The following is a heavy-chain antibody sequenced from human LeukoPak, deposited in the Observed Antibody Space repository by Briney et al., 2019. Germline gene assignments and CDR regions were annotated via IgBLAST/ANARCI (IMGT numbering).Heavy chain of an antibody. CDR3: AKDGRSGSLHAFDI. J-gene: IGHJ3*02. CDR2: ISGSGGSK. CDR1: GFTFSSYA. V-gene: IGHV3-23*01. Sequence: GGSLRLSCAASGFTFSSYAMSWVRQAPDKGLEWVAAISGSGGSKYYADSVKGRFTISRDNSKNTLYLQMNSLRAEDTAVYYCAKDGRSGSLHAFDIWGQGTMVTVSS. D-gene: IGHD1-26*01.